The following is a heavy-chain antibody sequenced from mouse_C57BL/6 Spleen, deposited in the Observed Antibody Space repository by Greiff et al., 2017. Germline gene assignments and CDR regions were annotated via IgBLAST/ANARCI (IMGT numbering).Heavy chain of an antibody. Sequence: VQLQQSGPELVKPGASVKIPCKASGYTFTDYNMDWVKQSHGKSLEWIGDINPNNGGTIYNQKFKGKATLIVDKSSSTAYMELRSLTSEDTAVYYCARYDGRYYAMDYWGQGTSVTVSS. CDR2: INPNNGGT. CDR3: ARYDGRYYAMDY. D-gene: IGHD2-3*01. J-gene: IGHJ4*01. V-gene: IGHV1-18*01. CDR1: GYTFTDYN.